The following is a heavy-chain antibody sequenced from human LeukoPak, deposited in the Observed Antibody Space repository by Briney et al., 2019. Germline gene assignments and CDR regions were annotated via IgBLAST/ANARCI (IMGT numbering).Heavy chain of an antibody. CDR3: ARLVMSIFNY. Sequence: SETLSHTCTVSGGSISSSSYYWGWIRQPPGKGLEWIGSIYYSGSTYYNPSLKSRVTISVDTSKNQFSLKLSSVTAADTAVYYCARLVMSIFNYWGQGTLVTVSS. D-gene: IGHD3-16*02. CDR2: IYYSGST. V-gene: IGHV4-39*01. J-gene: IGHJ4*02. CDR1: GGSISSSSYY.